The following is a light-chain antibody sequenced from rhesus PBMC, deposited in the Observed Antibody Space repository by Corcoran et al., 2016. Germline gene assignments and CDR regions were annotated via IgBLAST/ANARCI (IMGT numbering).Light chain of an antibody. CDR2: AAS. CDR1: QNIYSN. V-gene: IGKV1S8*01. J-gene: IGKJ3*01. CDR3: QHYYDKPFT. Sequence: DIQMTQSPSALSASVGDRVTISCRASQNIYSNLAWYQQKPGKAPKLLIYAASSLQTGIPSRFSGRGSGTDFTLTISSLQPEDSAAYYCQHYYDKPFTFGPGTKLDIK.